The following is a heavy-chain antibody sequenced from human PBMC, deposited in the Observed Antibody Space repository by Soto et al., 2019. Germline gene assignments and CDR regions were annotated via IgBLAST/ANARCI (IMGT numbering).Heavy chain of an antibody. CDR3: ARPTTLTQIDF. V-gene: IGHV5-51*01. J-gene: IGHJ4*02. Sequence: EVQLVQSGAELKKPGESLKISCKASGYSFTKFWIGWVRQMPGKGLEWMGLIYPGDSDTRYSPSFQGQVAFSADTSTSTVYLQWSRLRASDTAIYYCARPTTLTQIDFWGQGTLVIVSS. CDR2: IYPGDSDT. CDR1: GYSFTKFW. D-gene: IGHD2-2*01.